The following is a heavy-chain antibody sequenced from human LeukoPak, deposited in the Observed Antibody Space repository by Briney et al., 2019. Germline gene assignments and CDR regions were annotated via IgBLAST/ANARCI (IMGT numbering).Heavy chain of an antibody. Sequence: PGGSLRLSCAASGFTFSTYGMHWVRQAPGKELEWVAVIWYDGSNEYYADSVKGRFTISRDNSKNTLYLQMKSLRGEDTAVYYCASFQVEPPAVDNWGQGTLVTVSS. J-gene: IGHJ4*02. D-gene: IGHD1-14*01. CDR3: ASFQVEPPAVDN. CDR2: IWYDGSNE. V-gene: IGHV3-33*01. CDR1: GFTFSTYG.